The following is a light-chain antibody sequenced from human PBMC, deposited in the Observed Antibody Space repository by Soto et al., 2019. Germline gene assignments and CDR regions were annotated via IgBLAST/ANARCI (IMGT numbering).Light chain of an antibody. CDR3: QHYGGSFI. J-gene: IGKJ3*01. V-gene: IGKV3-15*01. Sequence: EIVLTQSPGTLSLSPGERATLSCRASQSVRSNLAWYQQKPGQAPRLLIYGASTRATGIPARFSGSGSGTEFTLSIGSLQSEDFAVYYCQHYGGSFIFGPGTKVDIK. CDR2: GAS. CDR1: QSVRSN.